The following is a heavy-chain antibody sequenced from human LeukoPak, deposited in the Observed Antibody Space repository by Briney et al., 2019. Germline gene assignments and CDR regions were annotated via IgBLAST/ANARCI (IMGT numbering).Heavy chain of an antibody. CDR3: TRRPFGGNTSPYWYFDI. D-gene: IGHD4-23*01. Sequence: GGSLRLSCAASGFTFTDSAMHWVRQASGKGLEWVGRIRNKPNNYATAYAASVKGRFTISRDDSKNTAFLQMNSLETEDTAVYYCTRRPFGGNTSPYWYFDIWGRGTLVTVSS. CDR2: IRNKPNNYAT. J-gene: IGHJ2*01. V-gene: IGHV3-73*01. CDR1: GFTFTDSA.